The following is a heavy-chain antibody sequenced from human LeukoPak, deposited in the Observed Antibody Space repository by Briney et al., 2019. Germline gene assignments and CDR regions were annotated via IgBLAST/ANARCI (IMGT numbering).Heavy chain of an antibody. J-gene: IGHJ2*01. V-gene: IGHV4-61*01. Sequence: PSASLSLTRTVSGASVSSGTYYSGWVRHPPGKGLEWIGSIYYSGSTYYSPSLKSRVTISVDTSKNQFSLKLSSVTAADTAVYYCARDLISSSGWHNWYFDLWGRGTLVTVSS. CDR1: GASVSSGTYY. D-gene: IGHD6-19*01. CDR2: IYYSGST. CDR3: ARDLISSSGWHNWYFDL.